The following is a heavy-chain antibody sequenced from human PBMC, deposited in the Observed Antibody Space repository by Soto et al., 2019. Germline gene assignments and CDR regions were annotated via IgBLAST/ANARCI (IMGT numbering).Heavy chain of an antibody. D-gene: IGHD2-8*02. Sequence: QGQLQQWGAGLLKPSETLSLTCAGYGGSLSGYFWAWIRQPPGTGLEWIGEINHSGSTNYNPSLKSRVTISVDTSKNQFSLKLTSVTAADTAVYYCARDKITGLFDYWGQGTLVTVSS. J-gene: IGHJ4*02. CDR3: ARDKITGLFDY. CDR2: INHSGST. V-gene: IGHV4-34*01. CDR1: GGSLSGYF.